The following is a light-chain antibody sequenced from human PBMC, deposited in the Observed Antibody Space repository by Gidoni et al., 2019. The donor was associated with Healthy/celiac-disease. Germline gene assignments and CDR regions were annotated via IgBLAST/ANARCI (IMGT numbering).Light chain of an antibody. J-gene: IGKJ3*01. Sequence: EILLTQSPATLSLSPGERATLSCRASQSVSSYLAWYQQKPGQAPRLLIYDASNRATGIPARFSGSGSGTDFTLTISSLEPEDFAVYYCQQRSNWPPLFTFXPXTKVDIK. CDR3: QQRSNWPPLFT. CDR2: DAS. V-gene: IGKV3-11*01. CDR1: QSVSSY.